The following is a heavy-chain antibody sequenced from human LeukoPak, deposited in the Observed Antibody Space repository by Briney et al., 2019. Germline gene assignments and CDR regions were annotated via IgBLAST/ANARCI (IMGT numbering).Heavy chain of an antibody. CDR3: ARDRVGGDCYSCLDAFDI. D-gene: IGHD2-21*02. V-gene: IGHV1-69*13. J-gene: IGHJ3*02. CDR1: GGTFSSYA. CDR2: IIPIFGTA. Sequence: SVKVSCKASGGTFSSYAISWVRQAPGQGLEWMGGIIPIFGTANYAQKFQGRVTITADESTSTAYMELSSLRSEDTAVYYCARDRVGGDCYSCLDAFDIWGQGTMVTVSS.